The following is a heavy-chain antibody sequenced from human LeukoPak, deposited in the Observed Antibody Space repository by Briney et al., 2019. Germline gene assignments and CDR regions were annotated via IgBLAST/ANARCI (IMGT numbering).Heavy chain of an antibody. J-gene: IGHJ4*02. CDR2: ISSSSTTI. D-gene: IGHD6-13*01. Sequence: GGSLRLSCAASGFTFSSYGMNWVRQAPGKGLEWVSYISSSSTTIYFADSVKGRFTISRDNSKNTLYLQMNSLRAEDTAVYYCARAYSSSPYYFDYWGQGTLVTVSS. CDR1: GFTFSSYG. V-gene: IGHV3-48*01. CDR3: ARAYSSSPYYFDY.